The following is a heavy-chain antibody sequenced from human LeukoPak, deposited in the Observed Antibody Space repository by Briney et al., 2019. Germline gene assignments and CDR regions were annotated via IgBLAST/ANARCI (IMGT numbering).Heavy chain of an antibody. J-gene: IGHJ6*02. CDR3: ARHSPMVRGVPVLGYYYYGMDV. CDR1: GGSISSYY. V-gene: IGHV4-59*08. D-gene: IGHD3-10*01. Sequence: SETLSLTCTVSGGSISSYYWSWIRQPPGKGLECIGYIYYSGSTNYNPSLKSRVTISVDTSKNQFSLKLSSVTAADTAVYYCARHSPMVRGVPVLGYYYYGMDVWGQGTTVTVSS. CDR2: IYYSGST.